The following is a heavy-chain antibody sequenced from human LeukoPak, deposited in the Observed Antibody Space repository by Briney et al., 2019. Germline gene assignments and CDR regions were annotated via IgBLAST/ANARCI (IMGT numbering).Heavy chain of an antibody. CDR1: GFTFNRDW. CDR3: AKDRARGMITLGGIPN. D-gene: IGHD3-16*01. Sequence: GGSLRLSCTASGFTFNRDWTAWVRQAPGKGLGWVSTITDSGGTTYYADSVKGRFTISRDNSRDTLYLQLNSLRAEDTAVYYCAKDRARGMITLGGIPNWGQGTLVTVSS. J-gene: IGHJ4*02. CDR2: ITDSGGTT. V-gene: IGHV3-23*01.